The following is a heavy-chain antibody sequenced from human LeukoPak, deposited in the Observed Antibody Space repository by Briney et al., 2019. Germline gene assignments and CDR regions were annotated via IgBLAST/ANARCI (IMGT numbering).Heavy chain of an antibody. CDR3: ARDTYXSYMDV. CDR1: GFTVDYFG. J-gene: IGHJ6*03. CDR2: IKEDGSEK. Sequence: GGSLRLSCAAAGFTVDYFGMSWVRQAAGEGLGLGANIKEDGSEKYYVASAKGRLTISRDNAKNSLYLQMNSLRAEDTAVYYCARDTYXSYMDVXXXXPTVT. V-gene: IGHV3-7*01.